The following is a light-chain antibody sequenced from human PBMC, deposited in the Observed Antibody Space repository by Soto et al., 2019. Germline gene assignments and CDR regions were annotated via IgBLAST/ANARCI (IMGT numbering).Light chain of an antibody. Sequence: QSALTQPPSASGSPGQSVTISCTGTINDVGGYNYVSWYQQLPGKAPKLMIYEVSKRPSGVPDRFSGSKSGNTASLTASGLQAEDEADYYCSSYAGSNNLGVFGGGTKLTVL. CDR1: INDVGGYNY. V-gene: IGLV2-8*01. CDR3: SSYAGSNNLGV. CDR2: EVS. J-gene: IGLJ3*02.